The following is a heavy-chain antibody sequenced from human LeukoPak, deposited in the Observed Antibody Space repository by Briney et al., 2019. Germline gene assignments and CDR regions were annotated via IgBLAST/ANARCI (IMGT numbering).Heavy chain of an antibody. CDR1: GFSFSRHG. CDR2: ISYDGSNK. Sequence: QPGRSLRLSCEASGFSFSRHGMHWVRQAPGKGLEWVAVISYDGSNKYYADSVKGRFTISRDNSKSTLYTQMNSLRAEDTAVYYCAKGFEWELLAYFDYWGQGTLVTVSS. CDR3: AKGFEWELLAYFDY. D-gene: IGHD1-26*01. V-gene: IGHV3-30*18. J-gene: IGHJ4*02.